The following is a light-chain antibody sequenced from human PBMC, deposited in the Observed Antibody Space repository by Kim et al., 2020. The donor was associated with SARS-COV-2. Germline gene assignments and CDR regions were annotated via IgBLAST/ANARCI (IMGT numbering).Light chain of an antibody. CDR3: QTWDINTGV. CDR2: QDD. CDR1: NLGNRY. V-gene: IGLV3-1*01. Sequence: SVSPGQTVTITCSGDNLGNRYISWYQQRAGQSPVLVISQDDRRPSGIPERFSGSNSGNTATLTISGTQAVDEADYYCQTWDINTGVFGGGTQLTVL. J-gene: IGLJ2*01.